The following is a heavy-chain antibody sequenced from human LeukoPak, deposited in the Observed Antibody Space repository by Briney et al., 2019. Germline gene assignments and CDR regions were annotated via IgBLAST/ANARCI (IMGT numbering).Heavy chain of an antibody. CDR2: INPSGGST. V-gene: IGHV1-46*01. J-gene: IGHJ4*02. D-gene: IGHD3-22*01. Sequence: ASVQVSCKASGYTFISYYMHWVRQAPGQGLEWMGIINPSGGSTSHAQKFQGRVSMTRDTSTSTFYMELSSLRSEDTAVYYCARGGSYYYDIDYWGQGTLVTVCS. CDR1: GYTFISYY. CDR3: ARGGSYYYDIDY.